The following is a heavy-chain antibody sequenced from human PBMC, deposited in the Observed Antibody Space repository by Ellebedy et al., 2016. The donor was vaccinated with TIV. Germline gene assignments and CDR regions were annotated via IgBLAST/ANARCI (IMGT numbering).Heavy chain of an antibody. V-gene: IGHV3-23*01. CDR2: ISDNGGST. D-gene: IGHD1-26*01. CDR1: GFTFSTSA. Sequence: GESLKISCAASGFTFSTSAMYWVRQAPGKGLEWVSSISDNGGSTHYGDSVKGRFTISRDNSKDTLYLQMSSLGGGDTAVYYCVQGALGTYYYWGQGILVTVSS. J-gene: IGHJ4*02. CDR3: VQGALGTYYY.